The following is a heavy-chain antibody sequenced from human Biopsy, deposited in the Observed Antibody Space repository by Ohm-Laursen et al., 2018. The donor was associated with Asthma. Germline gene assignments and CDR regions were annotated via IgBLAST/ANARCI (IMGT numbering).Heavy chain of an antibody. CDR2: ISVYNGNT. D-gene: IGHD3-10*01. J-gene: IGHJ6*02. Sequence: ASSVKVSCKTSGCTFNSAGITWVRQAPGQGLEWMGWISVYNGNTKVAQKLQGRVTMITDTSTSTAYMELRSLRSDDTAVYFCARAVDYSHYYGIDVWGQGTTVTVS. CDR1: GCTFNSAG. CDR3: ARAVDYSHYYGIDV. V-gene: IGHV1-18*01.